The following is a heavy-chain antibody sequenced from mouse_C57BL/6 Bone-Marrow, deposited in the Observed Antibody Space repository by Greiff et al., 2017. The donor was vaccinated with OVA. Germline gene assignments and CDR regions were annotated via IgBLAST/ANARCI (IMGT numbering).Heavy chain of an antibody. V-gene: IGHV1-26*01. J-gene: IGHJ3*01. CDR3: ARFPGAY. CDR2: INPNNGGT. Sequence: EVQLQQSGPELVKPGASVKISCKASGYTFTDYYMNWVKQSHGKSLEWIGDINPNNGGTSYNQKFKGKATLTVDKSSSTAYMELRSLTSEDSAVYYWARFPGAYWGQGTPVTVSA. CDR1: GYTFTDYY.